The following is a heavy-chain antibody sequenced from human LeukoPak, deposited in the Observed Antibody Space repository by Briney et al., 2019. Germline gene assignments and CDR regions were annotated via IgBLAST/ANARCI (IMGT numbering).Heavy chain of an antibody. D-gene: IGHD3-9*01. Sequence: GASVKVSCKASGYTFTGYYMHWVRQAPGQGLEWMGWINPNSGGTNYAQKFQGRVTMTRDTSISTAYMELSRLRSDDTAVYYCARDYDISTGYYDYWGQGTLVIVSS. CDR2: INPNSGGT. CDR1: GYTFTGYY. V-gene: IGHV1-2*02. J-gene: IGHJ4*02. CDR3: ARDYDISTGYYDY.